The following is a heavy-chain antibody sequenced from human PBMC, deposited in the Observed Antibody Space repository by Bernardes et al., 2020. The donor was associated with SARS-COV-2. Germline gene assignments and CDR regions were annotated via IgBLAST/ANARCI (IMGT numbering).Heavy chain of an antibody. CDR3: AGATADPQGRVYWFDP. Sequence: SETLSLTCSVSGGSITTYYWSWIRLPPGKGLEWIGYVYYTGSTKYNPSHKSRVTMSLHTSENKFSLKLTSVTAADTAVYYCAGATADPQGRVYWFDPWGQGTLVTVSS. CDR2: VYYTGST. CDR1: GGSITTYY. V-gene: IGHV4-59*01. D-gene: IGHD6-13*01. J-gene: IGHJ5*02.